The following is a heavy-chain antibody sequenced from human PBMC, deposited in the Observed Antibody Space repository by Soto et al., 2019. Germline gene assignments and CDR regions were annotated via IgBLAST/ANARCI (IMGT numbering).Heavy chain of an antibody. Sequence: HEHLVQSGAEVKRPGASLKVSCKASGYSFTGYYIHWVRQAPGQGLEWMGWINPDSGATNYAQNFQGMVTLTSDTSISTASMDLTSLTSDDTAVYYCARGDYGTCGYPFPYFDYWGQGTLVIVSS. J-gene: IGHJ4*02. CDR2: INPDSGAT. CDR1: GYSFTGYY. V-gene: IGHV1-2*02. D-gene: IGHD3-22*01. CDR3: ARGDYGTCGYPFPYFDY.